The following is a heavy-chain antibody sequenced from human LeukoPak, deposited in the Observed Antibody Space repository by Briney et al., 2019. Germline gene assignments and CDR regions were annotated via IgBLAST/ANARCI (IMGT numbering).Heavy chain of an antibody. Sequence: GGSLRLSCAASGFTFSSYAMSWVRQAPGKGLEWVSGISGSGGSTDYADSVKGRFTISRDNSKNTLYLQMNSLRAEDTAVYYCVRGAYSSSWLNFDYWGQGTLVTVSS. CDR1: GFTFSSYA. D-gene: IGHD6-13*01. CDR2: ISGSGGST. V-gene: IGHV3-23*01. CDR3: VRGAYSSSWLNFDY. J-gene: IGHJ4*02.